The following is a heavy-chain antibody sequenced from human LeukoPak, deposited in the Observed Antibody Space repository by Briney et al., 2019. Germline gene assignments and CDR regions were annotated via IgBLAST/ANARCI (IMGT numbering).Heavy chain of an antibody. CDR1: GFTFSDYA. V-gene: IGHV3-49*04. J-gene: IGHJ3*02. Sequence: GGSLRLSCAASGFTFSDYAMTWVRQAPGKGLEWVGFIRSKAYGGTTEYAASVKGRFTLSRDDSKSIAYLQMNSLKTEDTAVYYCTRAIEGAFDIWGQGTMVTVSS. CDR3: TRAIEGAFDI. CDR2: IRSKAYGGTT.